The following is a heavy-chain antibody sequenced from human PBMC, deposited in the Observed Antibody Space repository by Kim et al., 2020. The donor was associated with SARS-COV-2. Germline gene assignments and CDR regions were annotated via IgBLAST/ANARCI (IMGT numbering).Heavy chain of an antibody. CDR3: VKKNPITTTENY. D-gene: IGHD1-20*01. CDR1: GFIFKTYA. CDR2: ISGNGGST. V-gene: IGHV3-23*01. Sequence: GGSLRLSCAASGFIFKTYAMSWVRQAPGKGLEWVSGISGNGGSTYYADSVKGRFTISRDNSKNTLYLQVSSLRAEDTAVYYCVKKNPITTTENYWGQGTLVTVSS. J-gene: IGHJ4*02.